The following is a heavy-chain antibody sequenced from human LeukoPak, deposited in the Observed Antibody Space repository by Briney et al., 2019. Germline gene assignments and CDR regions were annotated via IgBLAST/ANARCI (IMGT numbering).Heavy chain of an antibody. CDR1: GYSFTNYW. V-gene: IGHV5-51*01. CDR3: ARRYSGSYLVVY. J-gene: IGHJ4*02. D-gene: IGHD1-26*01. Sequence: GESLKISCKGSGYSFTNYWIGWVRQMSGKGLEWMGVIYPGDSDTRYRPAFQGQVNISADKSISTTYLQWRSLKASDTAMYYCARRYSGSYLVVYWGQGTLVIVSS. CDR2: IYPGDSDT.